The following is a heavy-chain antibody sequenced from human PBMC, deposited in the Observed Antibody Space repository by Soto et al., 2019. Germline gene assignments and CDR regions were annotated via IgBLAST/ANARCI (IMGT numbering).Heavy chain of an antibody. CDR1: GGSISSSSYY. Sequence: SETLSLTCTVSGGSISSSSYYWGWIRQPPGKGLEWIGSIYYSGSTYYNPSLKSRVTISVDTSKNQFSLKLSSVTAADTAVYYCATEREYYDILTGYSSFGYWGQGTLVTVSS. D-gene: IGHD3-9*01. CDR2: IYYSGST. V-gene: IGHV4-39*01. J-gene: IGHJ4*02. CDR3: ATEREYYDILTGYSSFGY.